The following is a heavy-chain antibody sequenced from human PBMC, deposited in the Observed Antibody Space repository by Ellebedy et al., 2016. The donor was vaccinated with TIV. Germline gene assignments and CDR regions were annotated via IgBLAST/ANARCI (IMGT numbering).Heavy chain of an antibody. Sequence: GESLKISCAASGFTFSSYGMHWVRQAPGKGLEWVAVIWYDGSNKYYADSVKGRFTISRDNSKNTLYLQMNSLRAEDTAVYYCAKRGRYGGFDSWGNGTLVTVSS. V-gene: IGHV3-33*06. D-gene: IGHD5-18*01. CDR1: GFTFSSYG. CDR2: IWYDGSNK. J-gene: IGHJ4*01. CDR3: AKRGRYGGFDS.